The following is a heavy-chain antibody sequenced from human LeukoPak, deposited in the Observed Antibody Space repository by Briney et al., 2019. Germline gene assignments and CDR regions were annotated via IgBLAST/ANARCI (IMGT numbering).Heavy chain of an antibody. J-gene: IGHJ4*02. CDR3: ARRGSSGWYFDY. CDR2: IYYSGST. Sequence: PSETLSLTCTVSGGSISSYYWSWIRQPPGKGLEWIGYIYYSGSTNYNPSLKSRVTISVDTSKNQFSLKLSPVTAADTAVYYCARRGSSGWYFDYWGQGTLVTVSS. CDR1: GGSISSYY. D-gene: IGHD6-19*01. V-gene: IGHV4-59*08.